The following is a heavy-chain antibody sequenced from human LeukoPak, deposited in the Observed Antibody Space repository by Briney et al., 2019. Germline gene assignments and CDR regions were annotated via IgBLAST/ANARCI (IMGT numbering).Heavy chain of an antibody. D-gene: IGHD4-17*01. V-gene: IGHV4-59*01. J-gene: IGHJ2*01. CDR1: GGSISSYY. CDR3: ARYDYGSLRYWYFDL. CDR2: IYYSGST. Sequence: SETLSLTCTVSGGSISSYYWSWIRQPPGKGLEWIGYIYYSGSTNYNPSLTSRVTISVDTSKNQFSLKLSSVTAADTAVYYCARYDYGSLRYWYFDLWGRGTLVTVSS.